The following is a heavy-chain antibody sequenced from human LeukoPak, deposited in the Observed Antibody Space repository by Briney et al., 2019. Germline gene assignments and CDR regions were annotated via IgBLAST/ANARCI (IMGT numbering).Heavy chain of an antibody. D-gene: IGHD5-24*01. CDR2: ISAYNGNT. CDR3: ATVEDGWYAFDI. CDR1: GYTFTSYG. Sequence: VASVKVSCKASGYTFTSYGISWVRQAPGQGLEWMGWISAYNGNTNYAQKLQGRVTMTTDTSTSTAYMELRSLRSDDTAVYYCATVEDGWYAFDIWGQGTMVTVSS. V-gene: IGHV1-18*01. J-gene: IGHJ3*02.